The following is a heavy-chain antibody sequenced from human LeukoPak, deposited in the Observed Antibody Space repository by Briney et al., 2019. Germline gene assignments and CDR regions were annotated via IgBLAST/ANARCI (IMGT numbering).Heavy chain of an antibody. V-gene: IGHV3-66*01. CDR1: GFSVSGNY. J-gene: IGHJ6*02. D-gene: IGHD2-15*01. CDR3: ARVWEYCSGGSCYPGYYGMDV. CDR2: IYRGGDT. Sequence: PGGSLRLSCAVSGFSVSGNYMNWVRQAPGKGLEWVSVIYRGGDTYYADFVKGRFTISRDNSKNTLYLQMNSLRAEDTAVYYCARVWEYCSGGSCYPGYYGMDVWGQGTTVTVSS.